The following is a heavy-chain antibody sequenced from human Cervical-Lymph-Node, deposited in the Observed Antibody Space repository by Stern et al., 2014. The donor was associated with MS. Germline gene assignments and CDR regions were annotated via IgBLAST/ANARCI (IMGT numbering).Heavy chain of an antibody. CDR2: IRWNSGRI. Sequence: LVESGGGVVQPGRSLSLSCAASGFSFDDYAMHWVRQAPGKGLESVSSIRWNSGRIGYADSVKGRFTISRDNPKNSLYLQMSSLRPEDTALYYCAKGFYYDSSDYRSDFDYWGQGTLVTVSS. D-gene: IGHD3-22*01. CDR3: AKGFYYDSSDYRSDFDY. J-gene: IGHJ4*02. CDR1: GFSFDDYA. V-gene: IGHV3-9*01.